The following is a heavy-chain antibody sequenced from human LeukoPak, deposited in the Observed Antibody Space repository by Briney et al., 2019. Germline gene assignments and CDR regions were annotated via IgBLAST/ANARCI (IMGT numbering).Heavy chain of an antibody. D-gene: IGHD3-10*01. V-gene: IGHV3-7*03. CDR2: IKQDGSEK. CDR1: GFTFSSYW. CDR3: AKDMGGSGSYYPYDY. J-gene: IGHJ4*02. Sequence: GGSLRLSCAASGFTFSSYWMTWVRQAPGKGLEWVANIKQDGSEKYYVGSVKGRFTISRDNAKNSLYLQMNSLRAEDTALYYCAKDMGGSGSYYPYDYWGQGTLVTVSS.